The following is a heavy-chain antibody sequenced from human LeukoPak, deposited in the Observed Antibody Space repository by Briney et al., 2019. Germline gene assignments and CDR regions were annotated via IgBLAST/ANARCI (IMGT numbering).Heavy chain of an antibody. CDR2: INHSGST. J-gene: IGHJ6*03. CDR1: GGSFSGYY. D-gene: IGHD6-19*01. Sequence: SETLSLTCAVYGGSFSGYYWSWIRQPPGRGLGWVGEINHSGSTNYNPSLKSRVTISVDTSTTPFSVKISSVPAADPAVYYCARHGCGGSGWSPYYYYSMDLWGKGTTVTVSS. V-gene: IGHV4-34*01. CDR3: ARHGCGGSGWSPYYYYSMDL.